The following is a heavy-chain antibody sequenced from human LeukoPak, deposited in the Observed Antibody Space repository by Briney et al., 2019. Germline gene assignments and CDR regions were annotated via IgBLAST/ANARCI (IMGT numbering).Heavy chain of an antibody. CDR1: GFSFSTYA. D-gene: IGHD3-10*01. J-gene: IGHJ4*02. CDR2: ISHDGVNK. CDR3: GRGINSGSYYNIVY. Sequence: GGSLRLSCAASGFSFSTYAIHWVRQAPGKGLEWVAVISHDGVNKYHADSVKGRFTISRDNSENTLYLQMNSLRPEDTAVYYCGRGINSGSYYNIVYWGQGTLVTVSS. V-gene: IGHV3-30*04.